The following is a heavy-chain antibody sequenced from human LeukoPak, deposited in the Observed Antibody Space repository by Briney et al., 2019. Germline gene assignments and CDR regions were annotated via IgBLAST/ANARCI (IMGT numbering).Heavy chain of an antibody. CDR2: IYYSGST. V-gene: IGHV4-59*01. CDR3: ARVAAAGEYFDY. Sequence: SETLSLTCTVPGGSISSYYWSWIRQPPGKGLEWIGYIYYSGSTNYNPSLKSRVTISVDTSKNQFSLKLSSVTAADTAVYYCARVAAAGEYFDYWGQGTLVTVSS. CDR1: GGSISSYY. J-gene: IGHJ4*02. D-gene: IGHD6-13*01.